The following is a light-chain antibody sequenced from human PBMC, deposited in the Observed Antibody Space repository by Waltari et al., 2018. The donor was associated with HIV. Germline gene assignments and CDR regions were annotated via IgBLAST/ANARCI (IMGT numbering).Light chain of an antibody. J-gene: IGLJ2*01. CDR2: EVS. CDR1: SSDVGGYNL. CDR3: CAYAGSTTYVI. V-gene: IGLV2-23*02. Sequence: QSALTQPASVSGSPGQSITISCTGTSSDVGGYNLFSWYQQHPVKAPKLMIYEVSKRPSGVSNRFSGSKSGNTASLTISGLQAEDEADYYCCAYAGSTTYVIFGGGTKLTVL.